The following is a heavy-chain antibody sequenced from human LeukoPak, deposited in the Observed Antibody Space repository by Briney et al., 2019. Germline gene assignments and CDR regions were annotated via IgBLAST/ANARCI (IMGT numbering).Heavy chain of an antibody. J-gene: IGHJ4*02. Sequence: GGSLRLSCAASGFTFNNYAMGWVRQAPGKGLEWVSVISGSSAGIKYADSVKGRFTISRDNSKDTLYLQMNSLSAEDTAVYYCARDFPYSSFDYWGQGTLVTVSS. D-gene: IGHD6-13*01. CDR2: ISGSSAGI. CDR1: GFTFNNYA. CDR3: ARDFPYSSFDY. V-gene: IGHV3-23*01.